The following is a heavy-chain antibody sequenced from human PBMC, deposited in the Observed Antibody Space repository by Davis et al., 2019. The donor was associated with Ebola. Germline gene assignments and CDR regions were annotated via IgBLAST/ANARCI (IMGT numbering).Heavy chain of an antibody. D-gene: IGHD2-15*01. J-gene: IGHJ4*02. Sequence: SETLSLTCAVYGGSFSGYYWSWIRQPPGKGLEWIGYIYYSGSSNYNPSLKSRVTISVDTSKNQISLKLSSVTAADTAVYYCAREPCSGGSCWSGFDYWGQGTLVTVSS. V-gene: IGHV4-59*01. CDR1: GGSFSGYY. CDR2: IYYSGSS. CDR3: AREPCSGGSCWSGFDY.